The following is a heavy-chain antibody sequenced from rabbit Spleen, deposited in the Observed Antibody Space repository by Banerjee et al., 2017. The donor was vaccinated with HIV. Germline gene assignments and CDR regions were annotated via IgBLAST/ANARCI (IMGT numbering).Heavy chain of an antibody. CDR2: IYLVNSGYT. CDR3: ARDSIYANFFSIAYALYL. D-gene: IGHD6-1*01. Sequence: QEQLVESGGDLVKPGASLTLTCTASGFSFIAGYYMCWVRQAPGKGLEWIACIYLVNSGYTYYASWAKGRFTISRTSSTTVTLQMTSLTAADTATYFCARDSIYANFFSIAYALYLWGQGTLVTVS. V-gene: IGHV1S45*01. J-gene: IGHJ4*01. CDR1: GFSFIAGYY.